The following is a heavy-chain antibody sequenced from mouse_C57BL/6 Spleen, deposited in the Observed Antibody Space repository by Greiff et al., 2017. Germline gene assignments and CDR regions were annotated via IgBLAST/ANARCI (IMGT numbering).Heavy chain of an antibody. V-gene: IGHV1-54*01. CDR2: INPGSGGT. D-gene: IGHD1-1*01. J-gene: IGHJ3*01. CDR1: GYAFTNYL. Sequence: VQLQQSGAELVRPGTSVKVSCKASGYAFTNYLIEWVKQRPGQGLEWIGVINPGSGGTNYNEKFKGKATLTADKSSSTAYMQLSSLTSEDSAVYFCARWDYYGSRFAYWGQGTLVTVSA. CDR3: ARWDYYGSRFAY.